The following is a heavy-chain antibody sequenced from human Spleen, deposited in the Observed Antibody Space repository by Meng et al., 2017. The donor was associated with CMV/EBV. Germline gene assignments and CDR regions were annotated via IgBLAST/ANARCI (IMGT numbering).Heavy chain of an antibody. J-gene: IGHJ4*02. Sequence: GESLKISCAASGFTFSNYAMSWVRQAGKGLEWVSTVSRSGGGTDYADSVKGRFTVSRDNSKNTLFLQINSLRAEDTAVYFCAKDSLSYGGHQFDYWGQGTLVTVSS. CDR2: VSRSGGGT. D-gene: IGHD3-16*01. CDR1: GFTFSNYA. CDR3: AKDSLSYGGHQFDY. V-gene: IGHV3-23*01.